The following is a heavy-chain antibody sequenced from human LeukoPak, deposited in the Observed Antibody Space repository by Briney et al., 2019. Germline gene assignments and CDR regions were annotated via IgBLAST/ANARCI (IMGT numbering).Heavy chain of an antibody. V-gene: IGHV1-69*13. CDR2: IIPIFGTA. J-gene: IGHJ4*02. Sequence: SVKVSCKASGGTFSSYAISWVRQAPGQGLEWMGGIIPIFGTANYAQKFQGRVTITADESTSTAYMELSSLRSEDTAVYYCARTDLRGVTARDYWGQGTLATVSS. CDR3: ARTDLRGVTARDY. CDR1: GGTFSSYA. D-gene: IGHD3-10*01.